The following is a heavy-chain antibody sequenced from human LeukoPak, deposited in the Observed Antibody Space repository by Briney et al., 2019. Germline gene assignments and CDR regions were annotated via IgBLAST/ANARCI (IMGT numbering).Heavy chain of an antibody. CDR1: GCSFTSYG. Sequence: ASVKVSCKTSGCSFTSYGISWVRQAPGQGLEWLGWISGYNGRTDYSQKLQGRVTMTTDTSTSTAYMELRSLTSDDTAMYYCARDIGVSQFDYWGQGTLVTVSS. CDR2: ISGYNGRT. D-gene: IGHD3-10*01. CDR3: ARDIGVSQFDY. J-gene: IGHJ4*02. V-gene: IGHV1-18*01.